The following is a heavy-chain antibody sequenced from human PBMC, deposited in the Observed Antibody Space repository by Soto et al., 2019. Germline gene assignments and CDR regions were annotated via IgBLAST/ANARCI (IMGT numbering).Heavy chain of an antibody. CDR1: GGSISGYY. J-gene: IGHJ4*02. CDR2: INHSGST. CDR3: VRGYGRNFDY. D-gene: IGHD3-10*01. Sequence: SETLSLTCTVSGGSISGYYWSWIRQPPGKGLGWIGEINHSGSTNYNPSLKSRVTISLDTSKNQFSLKLSSMTAADTAVYYCVRGYGRNFDYWGQGTLVTVS. V-gene: IGHV4-34*01.